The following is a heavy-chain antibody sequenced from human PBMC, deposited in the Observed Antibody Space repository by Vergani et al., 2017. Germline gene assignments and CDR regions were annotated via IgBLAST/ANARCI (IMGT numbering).Heavy chain of an antibody. D-gene: IGHD2-15*01. CDR3: ARDSDIIPPSPDCSGGSCYSTLFDY. J-gene: IGHJ4*02. CDR1: GFTFSSYG. Sequence: VQLLESGGGLVQPGGSLRLSCAASGFTFSSYGMHWVRQAPGKGLEWVAVIWYDGSNKYYADSVKGRFTISRDNSKNTLYLQMNSLRAEDTAVYYCARDSDIIPPSPDCSGGSCYSTLFDYWGQGTLVTVSS. CDR2: IWYDGSNK. V-gene: IGHV3-33*01.